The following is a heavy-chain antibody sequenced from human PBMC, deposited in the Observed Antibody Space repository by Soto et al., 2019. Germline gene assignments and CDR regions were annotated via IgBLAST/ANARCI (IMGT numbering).Heavy chain of an antibody. CDR1: GFTFTSSA. J-gene: IGHJ3*02. CDR2: IVVGSGNT. V-gene: IGHV1-58*01. D-gene: IGHD3-22*01. Sequence: SVKVSCKASGFTFTSSAVQWARQARGQRLEWIGWIVVGSGNTNYAQKFQERVTITRDMSTSTAYMELSSLRSEDTAVYYCAAFTYYYYDSRSAFDIWGQGTMVTVSS. CDR3: AAFTYYYYDSRSAFDI.